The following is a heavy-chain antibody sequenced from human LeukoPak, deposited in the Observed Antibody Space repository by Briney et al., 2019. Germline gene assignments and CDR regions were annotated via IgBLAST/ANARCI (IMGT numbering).Heavy chain of an antibody. CDR1: GGSFSGYC. CDR3: ARGSKTAYYDFWSGYPTIYFDY. D-gene: IGHD3-3*01. V-gene: IGHV4-34*01. CDR2: INHSGST. J-gene: IGHJ4*02. Sequence: PSETLSLTCAVYGGSFSGYCWSWIRQPPGKGLEWIGEINHSGSTNYNPSLKSRVTISVDTSKNQFSLKLSSVTAADTAVYYCARGSKTAYYDFWSGYPTIYFDYWGQGTLVTVSS.